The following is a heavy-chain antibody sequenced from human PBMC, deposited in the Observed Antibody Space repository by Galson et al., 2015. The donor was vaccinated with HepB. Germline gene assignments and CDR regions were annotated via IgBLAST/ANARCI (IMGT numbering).Heavy chain of an antibody. J-gene: IGHJ3*01. D-gene: IGHD4-23*01. V-gene: IGHV3-23*01. CDR3: AKRNSGGREAFDF. Sequence: SLRLSCAASGFTFNSYAMSWVRQAPGKGLEWVSAISSSGCSTYYADSVKGRFTISRDNSKNILFLYMDSLRPEDTAVYYCAKRNSGGREAFDFWGQGTMVTVSS. CDR2: ISSSGCST. CDR1: GFTFNSYA.